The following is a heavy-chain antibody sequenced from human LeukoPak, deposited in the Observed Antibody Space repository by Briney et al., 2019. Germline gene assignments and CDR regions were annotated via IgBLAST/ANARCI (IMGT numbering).Heavy chain of an antibody. V-gene: IGHV1-18*01. D-gene: IGHD3-22*01. J-gene: IGHJ6*03. CDR3: ARAPARRLRITMKGYYYYYMDV. CDR1: GYTFTSYG. CDR2: ISAYNGNT. Sequence: ASVKVSCKASGYTFTSYGISWVRQAPGQGLEWMGWISAYNGNTNYAQKLQGRVTMTTDTSTSTAYMELSSLRSEDTAVYYCARAPARRLRITMKGYYYYYMDVWGKGTTVTVSS.